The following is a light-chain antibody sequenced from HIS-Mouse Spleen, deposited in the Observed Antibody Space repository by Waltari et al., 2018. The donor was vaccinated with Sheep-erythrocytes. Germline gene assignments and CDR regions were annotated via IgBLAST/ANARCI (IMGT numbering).Light chain of an antibody. V-gene: IGKV3-20*01. CDR2: GAS. CDR1: QSVSSSY. CDR3: QQYGSSPLFT. J-gene: IGKJ3*01. Sequence: DIVLTQCPGTLSLSPGERATLSCRARQSVSSSYLAWYQQKPVQAPRLLISGASSRATGIPDRFSGSGSGTDFTLTISRLEPEDFAVYYCQQYGSSPLFTFGPGTKVDIK.